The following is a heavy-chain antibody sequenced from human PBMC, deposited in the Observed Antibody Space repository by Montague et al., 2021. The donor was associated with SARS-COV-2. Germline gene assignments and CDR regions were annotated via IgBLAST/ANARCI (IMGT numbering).Heavy chain of an antibody. J-gene: IGHJ3*02. CDR2: ISGSGGST. V-gene: IGHV3-23*01. CDR1: GFTFSKYA. D-gene: IGHD3-10*01. CDR3: AKDWLGLLWFRERYDDFDI. Sequence: SLRLSCAASGFTFSKYAMSWVRQAPGKGLEWVSAISGSGGSTYYADSVKGRFTISRDNSKNTLYLQMNSLRAEDTAVYYCAKDWLGLLWFRERYDDFDIWGQGTMVTVSS.